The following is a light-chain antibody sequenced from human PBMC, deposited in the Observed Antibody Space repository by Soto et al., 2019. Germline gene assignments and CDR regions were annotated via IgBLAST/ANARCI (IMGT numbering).Light chain of an antibody. Sequence: QAVVTQPPSASGTPGQRVTISCSGSSSNIGSTTVSWYQQLPGTAPKVLIYTNDQRPSGVPDRFSGSKSGTSASLAISGLQSEDEADYYCAAWDDRLDGWVFGGGTKLTVL. CDR2: TND. CDR3: AAWDDRLDGWV. J-gene: IGLJ3*02. V-gene: IGLV1-44*01. CDR1: SSNIGSTT.